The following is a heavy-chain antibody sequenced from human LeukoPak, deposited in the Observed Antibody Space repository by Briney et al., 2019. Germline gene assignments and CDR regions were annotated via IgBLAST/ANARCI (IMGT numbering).Heavy chain of an antibody. D-gene: IGHD3-22*01. Sequence: GASVKVSCKASGGTFSSYAISWVRQAPGQGLEWMGGIIPIFGTANYAQKFQGRVTITADESTSTAYMELSSLRSEDTAVYYCARSEPLTYYYDSSADNQTPYYYGTDVWGQGTTVTVSS. J-gene: IGHJ6*02. V-gene: IGHV1-69*01. CDR2: IIPIFGTA. CDR3: ARSEPLTYYYDSSADNQTPYYYGTDV. CDR1: GGTFSSYA.